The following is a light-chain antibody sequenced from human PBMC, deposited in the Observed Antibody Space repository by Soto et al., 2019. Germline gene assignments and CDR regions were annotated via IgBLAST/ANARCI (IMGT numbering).Light chain of an antibody. CDR2: DAS. CDR1: QTISRS. V-gene: IGKV1-5*01. J-gene: IGKJ2*01. CDR3: QQHNDYTAVT. Sequence: DIQMTQSPSTLSASVGDRVTITCRASQTISRSLAWYQHKPGKAPKLLIFDASTLQPGVPSRFSGSGFGTEFTLTITGLQPDDFATYYCQQHNDYTAVTFGQGTKLEIK.